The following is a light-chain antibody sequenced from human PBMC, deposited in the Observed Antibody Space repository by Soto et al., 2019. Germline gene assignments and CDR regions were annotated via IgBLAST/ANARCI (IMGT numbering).Light chain of an antibody. Sequence: SYELTQSPSLPLSPGQTARITCSGDALPKQYAYWYQQKPGQAPVLVIYKDSERPSGIPERFSGSSSGTTVTLTISGVQAEDEADYYCQSADSSGTYVVFGGGTKLTVL. CDR1: ALPKQY. CDR2: KDS. CDR3: QSADSSGTYVV. V-gene: IGLV3-25*03. J-gene: IGLJ2*01.